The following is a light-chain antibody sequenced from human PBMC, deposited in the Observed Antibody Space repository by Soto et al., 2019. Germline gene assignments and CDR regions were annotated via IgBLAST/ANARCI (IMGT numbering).Light chain of an antibody. CDR1: QSVSSSY. J-gene: IGKJ1*01. CDR3: QQYVSSPPWT. V-gene: IGKV3-20*01. Sequence: EIVLTQSPGTLSLSPGERATLSCRASQSVSSSYLAWYQQKPGQAPRLLIYGASSRATGIPDRFSCSGSGTDFTLTISRLEPEDFAVYYCQQYVSSPPWTFGQGTKVEIK. CDR2: GAS.